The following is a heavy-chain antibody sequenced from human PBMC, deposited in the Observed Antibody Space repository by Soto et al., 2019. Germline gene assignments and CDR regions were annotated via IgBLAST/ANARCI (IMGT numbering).Heavy chain of an antibody. J-gene: IGHJ6*02. CDR3: ARQGFWSGYPYYYYGMDV. CDR2: IYYSGST. D-gene: IGHD3-3*01. Sequence: SETLSLTCTVSGGSISSSSYYWGWIRQPPGKGLEWIGSIYYSGSTYYNPSLKSRVTISVDTSKNQFSLKLSSVTAADTAVYYCARQGFWSGYPYYYYGMDVWGQGTTVTV. V-gene: IGHV4-39*01. CDR1: GGSISSSSYY.